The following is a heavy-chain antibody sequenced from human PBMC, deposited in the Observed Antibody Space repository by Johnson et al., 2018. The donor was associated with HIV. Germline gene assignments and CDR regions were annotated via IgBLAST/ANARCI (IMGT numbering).Heavy chain of an antibody. J-gene: IGHJ3*02. D-gene: IGHD6-13*01. CDR3: ARERARQELGLDGAFDI. CDR1: GFTFTSYT. CDR2: ISFDGSNK. Sequence: QVHLVESGGGVVQPGRSLRLSCAASGFTFTSYTMHWVRQAPGKGLEWVALISFDGSNKYNADSVKGRFIISRDNSQNTLSLQMHSLRAEDTAVYYCARERARQELGLDGAFDIWGQGTTVSVS. V-gene: IGHV3-30*04.